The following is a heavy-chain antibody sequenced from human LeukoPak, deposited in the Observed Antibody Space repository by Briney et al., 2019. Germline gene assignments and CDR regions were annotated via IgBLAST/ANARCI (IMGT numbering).Heavy chain of an antibody. CDR2: INPNSGGT. V-gene: IGHV1-2*02. D-gene: IGHD3-3*01. Sequence: GASVKVSCKASGYTFTGYYMHWVRQAPGQGLEWMGWINPNSGGTNYAQKFQGRVTMTRDTPISTAYMELSRLRSDDTAVYYCARFPQEYDFWSGPDYWGQGTLVTVSS. CDR3: ARFPQEYDFWSGPDY. J-gene: IGHJ4*02. CDR1: GYTFTGYY.